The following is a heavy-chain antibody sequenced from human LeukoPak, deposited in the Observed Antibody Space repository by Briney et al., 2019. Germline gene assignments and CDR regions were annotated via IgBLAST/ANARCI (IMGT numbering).Heavy chain of an antibody. CDR3: ARTDTAMAYYFDY. CDR1: GYTFTGYY. V-gene: IGHV1-2*02. Sequence: GASVKVSCKASGYTFTGYYMHWVRQAPGQGLEWMGWINPNSGGTNYAQKFQGRVTMTRDTFISTAYMELSRLRSDDTAVYYCARTDTAMAYYFDYWGQGTLVTVSS. D-gene: IGHD5-18*01. CDR2: INPNSGGT. J-gene: IGHJ4*02.